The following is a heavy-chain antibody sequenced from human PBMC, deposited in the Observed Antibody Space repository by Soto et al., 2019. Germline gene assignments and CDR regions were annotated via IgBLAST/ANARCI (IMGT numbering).Heavy chain of an antibody. CDR2: IYHTGTT. CDR1: GASITSSY. V-gene: IGHV4-59*01. CDR3: ARGGNRYSNTASGVGGYDY. Sequence: PSETLSLTCTVSGASITSSYWSWIRQSPGKGLEWIAYIYHTGTTNYNPSLKSRVTISIDTSKSRFSLSLTSLTTADTAVYFCARGGNRYSNTASGVGGYDYWGQGTLVTVSS. D-gene: IGHD5-12*01. J-gene: IGHJ4*02.